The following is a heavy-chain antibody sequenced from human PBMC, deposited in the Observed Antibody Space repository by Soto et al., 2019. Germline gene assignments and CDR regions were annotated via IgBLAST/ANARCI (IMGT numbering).Heavy chain of an antibody. J-gene: IGHJ5*02. Sequence: TSETLSLTCTVSGGSISSYYWSWIRQPPGKGLEWIGYIYYSGSTNYNPSLKSRVTISVDTSKNQFSLKLSSVTAADTAVYYCARGGVYYDSGWFDPWGQGTLVTVSS. CDR2: IYYSGST. CDR1: GGSISSYY. D-gene: IGHD3-3*01. V-gene: IGHV4-59*12. CDR3: ARGGVYYDSGWFDP.